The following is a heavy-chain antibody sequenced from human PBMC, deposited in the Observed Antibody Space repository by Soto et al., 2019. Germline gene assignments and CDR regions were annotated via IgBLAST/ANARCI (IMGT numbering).Heavy chain of an antibody. CDR3: AIDRTTGTTDALDAFDT. Sequence: EVQLVESGGGLVKPGGSLRVSCAASGFTLSSHSMNWVRQAPGKGLEWVSFIGSNSHYIYYADSVKGRFTISRDNAKNSVYMQMNSMRAEDTAVYYCAIDRTTGTTDALDAFDTWGQGTMVTVSS. D-gene: IGHD1-1*01. V-gene: IGHV3-21*06. J-gene: IGHJ3*02. CDR1: GFTLSSHS. CDR2: IGSNSHYI.